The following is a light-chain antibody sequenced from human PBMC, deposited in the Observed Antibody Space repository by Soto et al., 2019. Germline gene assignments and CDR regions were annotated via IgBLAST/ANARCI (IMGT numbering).Light chain of an antibody. CDR3: QQYGNHRLHT. CDR2: DAS. J-gene: IGKJ2*01. Sequence: DIQMTQSPSSLSASVGERVTITCRANEDISNYLNWYQQKPGRAPKLLIYDASTLETGVPSRFSGSGSGTHFTFTISSVQPEDVGTSYCQQYGNHRLHTFGPGTKL. CDR1: EDISNY. V-gene: IGKV1-33*01.